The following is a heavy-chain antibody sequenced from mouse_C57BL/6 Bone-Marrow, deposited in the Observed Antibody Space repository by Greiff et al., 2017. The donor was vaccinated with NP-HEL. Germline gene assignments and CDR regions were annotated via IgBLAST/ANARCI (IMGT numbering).Heavy chain of an antibody. J-gene: IGHJ2*01. D-gene: IGHD1-1*01. Sequence: QVQLQQPGAELVKPGASVKLSCKASGYTFTSYWMHWVKQRPGQGLEWIGMIHPNSGSTNYNEKFKSKATLTVDKSSSTAYMQLSSLTSEDSAVYYCARALRITTVVAGDYFDYWGQGTTLTVSS. CDR2: IHPNSGST. CDR3: ARALRITTVVAGDYFDY. V-gene: IGHV1-64*01. CDR1: GYTFTSYW.